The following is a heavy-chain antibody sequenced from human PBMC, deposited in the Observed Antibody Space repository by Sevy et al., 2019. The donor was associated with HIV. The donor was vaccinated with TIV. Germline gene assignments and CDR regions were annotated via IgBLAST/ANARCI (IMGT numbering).Heavy chain of an antibody. J-gene: IGHJ4*02. CDR1: GYSISSGYY. V-gene: IGHV4-38-2*02. CDR2: IYHSGST. Sequence: SETLSLTCTVSGYSISSGYYWGWIRQPPGKGLEWIGSIYHSGSTYYNPSLKSRVTISVDTSKNQFYLKLSSVTAADTDVYYCARESIGPYSSGWYGQMEYKVGVDYWGQGTLVTVSS. D-gene: IGHD6-19*01. CDR3: ARESIGPYSSGWYGQMEYKVGVDY.